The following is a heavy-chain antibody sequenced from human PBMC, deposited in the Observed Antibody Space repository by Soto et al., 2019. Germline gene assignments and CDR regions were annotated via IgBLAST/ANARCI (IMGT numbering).Heavy chain of an antibody. J-gene: IGHJ4*02. CDR3: ARSGYSYGPNPLLY. D-gene: IGHD5-18*01. CDR1: GGSISSGGYY. CDR2: IYYSGST. Sequence: QVQLQESGPGLVKPSQTLSLTCTVSGGSISSGGYYWSWIRQHPGKGLEWIGYIYYSGSTYYNPSLKSRVTISVXTXQNQFSLKLSSVTVADTAVYYCARSGYSYGPNPLLYWGQGTLVTVSS. V-gene: IGHV4-31*03.